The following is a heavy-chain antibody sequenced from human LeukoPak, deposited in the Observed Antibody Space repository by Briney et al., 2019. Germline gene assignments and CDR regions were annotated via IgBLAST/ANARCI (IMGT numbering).Heavy chain of an antibody. CDR3: ARVGLTMIVVVMYYFDY. V-gene: IGHV3-66*03. CDR1: GFTVSSNY. J-gene: IGHJ4*02. D-gene: IGHD3-22*01. Sequence: GGSLRLSCAASGFTVSSNYMSWVRQVSGEGLEFVSFISTSGTTDYADSVKGRFTISSDNSKNTLYLQMNSLRDEDTAVYYCARVGLTMIVVVMYYFDYWGQGTLVTVSS. CDR2: ISTSGTT.